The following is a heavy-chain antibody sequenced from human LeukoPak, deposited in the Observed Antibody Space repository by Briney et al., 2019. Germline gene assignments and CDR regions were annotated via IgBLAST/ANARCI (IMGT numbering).Heavy chain of an antibody. J-gene: IGHJ5*02. V-gene: IGHV4-30-4*08. Sequence: SETLSLTCTVSGGSISSGSYYWSWIRQPPGKGLEWIVYIYYSGSTYYNPSLNSRITISVDTSKHQFSLKLSSVTAADTAVYYCARVPYQVSIFGVVIIVWFDPWGQGTLVTVSS. CDR3: ARVPYQVSIFGVVIIVWFDP. CDR2: IYYSGST. D-gene: IGHD3-3*01. CDR1: GGSISSGSYY.